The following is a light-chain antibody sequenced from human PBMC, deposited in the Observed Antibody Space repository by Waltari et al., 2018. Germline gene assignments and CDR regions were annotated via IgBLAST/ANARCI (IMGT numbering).Light chain of an antibody. CDR2: NVF. J-gene: IGKJ1*01. CDR3: QHYVSLPAT. CDR1: QSLNRA. Sequence: IVLTQSPGTLSMSPGEGVTLSCRASQSLNRALAWYQQKPGQAPRLLIYNVFNRATDIPDRFSGRGCGREFSLTISRLEREDFAVYYCQHYVSLPATFGQGTRVEIK. V-gene: IGKV3-20*01.